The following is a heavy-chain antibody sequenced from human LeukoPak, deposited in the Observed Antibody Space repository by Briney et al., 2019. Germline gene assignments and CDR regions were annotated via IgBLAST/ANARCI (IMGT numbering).Heavy chain of an antibody. V-gene: IGHV3-33*01. Sequence: GGSLRLSCVASGFTFRNYGMHWIRQAPGKGLEWVSVIFYDGSKKYYADFAKGRFTISRDNSKNVVYLQMDSLRAEDTAFYYCARSLGETTFDWWGQGTLVTVPS. J-gene: IGHJ4*02. CDR1: GFTFRNYG. CDR3: ARSLGETTFDW. D-gene: IGHD3-16*01. CDR2: IFYDGSKK.